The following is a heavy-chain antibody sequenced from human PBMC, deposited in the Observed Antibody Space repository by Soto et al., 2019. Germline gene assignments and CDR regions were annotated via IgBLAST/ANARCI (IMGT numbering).Heavy chain of an antibody. Sequence: QVQLQESGPGLVKPSQPLSLPCTVSGGSISSGGYYWRWIRQHPGKRLEWIGYIYYSGSNYYNPSLKSRVTISVDTSKNQFSLKLSSVTAADTAVYDCARGGIAAAAPPDYWGQGTLVTVSS. CDR3: ARGGIAAAAPPDY. V-gene: IGHV4-31*03. J-gene: IGHJ4*02. CDR2: IYYSGSN. CDR1: GGSISSGGYY. D-gene: IGHD6-13*01.